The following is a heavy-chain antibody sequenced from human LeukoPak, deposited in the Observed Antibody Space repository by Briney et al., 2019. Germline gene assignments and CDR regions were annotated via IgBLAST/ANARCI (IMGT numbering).Heavy chain of an antibody. CDR2: IKQDGSEK. V-gene: IGHV3-7*01. Sequence: SGGSLRLSCAASGFTFDDYVMNWVRQAPGKGLEWVANIKQDGSEKYYVDSVKGRFTISRDNAKNSLYLQMNSLRAEGTAVYYCATHYYDSSGYYYSYYFDYWGQGTLVTVSS. CDR3: ATHYYDSSGYYYSYYFDY. D-gene: IGHD3-22*01. J-gene: IGHJ4*02. CDR1: GFTFDDYV.